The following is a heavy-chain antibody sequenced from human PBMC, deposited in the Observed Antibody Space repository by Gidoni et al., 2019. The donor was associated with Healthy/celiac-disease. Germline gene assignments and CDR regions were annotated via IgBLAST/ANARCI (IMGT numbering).Heavy chain of an antibody. Sequence: QVQLQQWGAGLLKPSETLSLTCAVYGGSFSGYYWFWIRQPPGKGLEWIGEINHSGSTNYNPSLKSRVTISVDTSKNQFSLKLSSMTAADTAVYYCARGVRRVVVPARQNWFDPWGQGTLVTVSS. CDR2: INHSGST. CDR3: ARGVRRVVVPARQNWFDP. D-gene: IGHD2-15*01. CDR1: GGSFSGYY. V-gene: IGHV4-34*01. J-gene: IGHJ5*02.